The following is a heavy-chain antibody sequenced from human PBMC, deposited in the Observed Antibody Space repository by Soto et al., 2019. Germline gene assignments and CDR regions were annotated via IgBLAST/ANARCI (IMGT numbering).Heavy chain of an antibody. D-gene: IGHD3-10*01. CDR3: ARKKPYYYGSGSYWDYYGMGV. CDR1: GGSFSGYY. Sequence: SETLSLTSAVYGGSFSGYYWSWIRQPPGKGLEWIGEINHSGSTNYNPSLKSRVTISVDTSKNQFSLKLSSVTAADTAVYYCARKKPYYYGSGSYWDYYGMGVWGQGTTVTVSS. V-gene: IGHV4-34*01. CDR2: INHSGST. J-gene: IGHJ6*02.